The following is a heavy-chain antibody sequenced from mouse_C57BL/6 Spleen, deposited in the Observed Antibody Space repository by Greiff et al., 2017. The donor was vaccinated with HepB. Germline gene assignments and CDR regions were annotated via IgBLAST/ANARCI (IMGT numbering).Heavy chain of an antibody. CDR3: ARHDSLYDYWFAY. Sequence: EVQGVESGGGLVKPGGSLKLSCAASGFTFSSYTMSWVRQTPEKRLEWVATISGGGGNTYYPDSVKGRFTISRDNAKNTLYLQMSSLRSEDTALYYCARHDSLYDYWFAYWGQGTLVTVSA. D-gene: IGHD2-4*01. CDR2: ISGGGGNT. CDR1: GFTFSSYT. V-gene: IGHV5-9*01. J-gene: IGHJ3*01.